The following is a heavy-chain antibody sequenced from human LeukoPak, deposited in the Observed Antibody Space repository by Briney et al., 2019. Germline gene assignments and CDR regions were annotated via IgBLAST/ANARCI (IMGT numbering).Heavy chain of an antibody. CDR3: ANEIDPYSNYPNFDY. CDR1: GFTFSSYA. V-gene: IGHV3-30-3*02. CDR2: ISYDGSNK. D-gene: IGHD4-11*01. Sequence: PGGSLRLSCAASGFTFSSYAMHWVRQAPGKGLEWVAVISYDGSNKYYADSVKGRFTISRDNSKNTLYLQMNSLRAEDTAVYYCANEIDPYSNYPNFDYWGQGTLVTVSS. J-gene: IGHJ4*02.